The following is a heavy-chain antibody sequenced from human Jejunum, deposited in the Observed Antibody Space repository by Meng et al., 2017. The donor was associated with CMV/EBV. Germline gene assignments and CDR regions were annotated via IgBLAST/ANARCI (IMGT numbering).Heavy chain of an antibody. J-gene: IGHJ2*01. CDR3: AREGTQLWPPNWFFDL. Sequence: FRNYGVGWVRQGPGEGLEWGAKINEDGSEEKFVDSVEGRFPISRKHAKDSVYLEMGHLRIGDTAVYYCAREGTQLWPPNWFFDLWGRGTLVTVSS. D-gene: IGHD5-18*01. CDR2: INEDGSEE. CDR1: FRNYG. V-gene: IGHV3-7*01.